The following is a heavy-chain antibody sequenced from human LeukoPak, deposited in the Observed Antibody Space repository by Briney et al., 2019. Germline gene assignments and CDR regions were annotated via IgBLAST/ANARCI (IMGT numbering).Heavy chain of an antibody. Sequence: SETLSLTCTVSGGSIRSYYWSWIRQPPGKGLEWIAYIYYSGSTNYNPSLKSRVTISVDTSRNQFSLKLSSVTAADTAVYYCARVEEDYDSSGYHNWFDPWGQGTLVTVSS. J-gene: IGHJ5*02. V-gene: IGHV4-59*08. CDR1: GGSIRSYY. CDR2: IYYSGST. CDR3: ARVEEDYDSSGYHNWFDP. D-gene: IGHD3-22*01.